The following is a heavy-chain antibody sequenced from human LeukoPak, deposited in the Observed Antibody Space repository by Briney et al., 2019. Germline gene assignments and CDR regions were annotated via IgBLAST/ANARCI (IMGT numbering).Heavy chain of an antibody. V-gene: IGHV3-7*01. CDR1: GFTFSDYC. D-gene: IGHD3-3*01. CDR2: LRPDGSDK. CDR3: ARDAYDDASES. J-gene: IGHJ5*02. Sequence: GGSLRLSCTGSGFTFSDYCITWAREAPGRGRGWGANLRPDGSDKYYVDSVKGPFTISRDNAKKLVYLQMNSLRAEDTAVYYCARDAYDDASESWGQGTLVTVSS.